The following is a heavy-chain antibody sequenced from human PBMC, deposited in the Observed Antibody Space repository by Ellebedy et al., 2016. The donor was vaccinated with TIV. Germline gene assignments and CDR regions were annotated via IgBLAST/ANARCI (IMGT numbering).Heavy chain of an antibody. CDR3: DRGGNSLGKFDY. V-gene: IGHV3-7*01. J-gene: IGHJ4*02. CDR2: LNQDGSEE. Sequence: PGGSLRLSCAASGFIFSGYWMSWVRQAPGKGLEWVASLNQDGSEEYYVDSVKGRFTISRDNANKLLSLQMHSLRAEDTAVYYCDRGGNSLGKFDYWGQGTLVTVSS. CDR1: GFIFSGYW. D-gene: IGHD1-7*01.